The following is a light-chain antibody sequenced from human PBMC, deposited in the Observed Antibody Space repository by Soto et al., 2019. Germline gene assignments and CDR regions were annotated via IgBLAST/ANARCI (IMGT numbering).Light chain of an antibody. V-gene: IGKV1-9*01. CDR2: GAS. CDR1: QSISRC. J-gene: IGKJ5*01. Sequence: DFQMTQSPSTLSASVGDRFTITCRASQSISRCLAWYQQKPGEAPKLLIYGASTLQSGVPSRFSGSGSGTEFTLTISSLQPEDFASYYCQQLNSYLFTFGQGTRLEIK. CDR3: QQLNSYLFT.